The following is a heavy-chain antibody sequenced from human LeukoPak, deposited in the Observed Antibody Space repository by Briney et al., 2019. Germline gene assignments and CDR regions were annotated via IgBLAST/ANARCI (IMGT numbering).Heavy chain of an antibody. Sequence: GGSPRLSCAASGFTFSSYGMHWVRQAPGKGLEWVAVIWYDGSNKYYADSVKGRFTISRDNSKNTLYLQMNSLRAEDTAVYYCARTVSHYYGMDVWGQGTTVTVSS. CDR1: GFTFSSYG. J-gene: IGHJ6*02. CDR3: ARTVSHYYGMDV. V-gene: IGHV3-33*01. CDR2: IWYDGSNK.